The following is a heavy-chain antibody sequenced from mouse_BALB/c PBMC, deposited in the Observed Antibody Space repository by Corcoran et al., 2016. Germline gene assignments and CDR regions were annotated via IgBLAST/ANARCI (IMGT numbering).Heavy chain of an antibody. J-gene: IGHJ2*01. CDR2: ISYDGSN. CDR3: ARLVDDYDVRDE. CDR1: GYSITSGYY. V-gene: IGHV3-6*02. Sequence: DVQLQESGPGLVKPSQSLSLTCSVTGYSITSGYYWNWIRQFPGNKLEWMRSISYDGSNNYNPSLKNQISITRETSKNQFFLNLNSVTTEDTATYYWARLVDDYDVRDEWGQGTTLTGSS. D-gene: IGHD2-4*01.